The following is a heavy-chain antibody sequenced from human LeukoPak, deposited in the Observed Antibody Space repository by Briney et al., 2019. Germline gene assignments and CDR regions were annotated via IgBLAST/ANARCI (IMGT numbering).Heavy chain of an antibody. CDR1: GFTFSSYG. J-gene: IGHJ4*02. D-gene: IGHD3-9*01. CDR3: AKGSLEPVRYFDWLLEIPLSD. Sequence: GGSLRLACAASGFTFSSYGMHWVRQAPGKGLEWVAVISYDRSNKYYADSVKGRFTISRDNSKNTLYLQMNSLRAEDTAVYYCAKGSLEPVRYFDWLLEIPLSDWGQGTLVTVSS. V-gene: IGHV3-30*18. CDR2: ISYDRSNK.